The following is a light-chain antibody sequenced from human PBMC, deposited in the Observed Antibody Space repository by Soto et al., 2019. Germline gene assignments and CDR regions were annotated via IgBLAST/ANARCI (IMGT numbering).Light chain of an antibody. CDR3: QQYDTYSRP. J-gene: IGKJ1*01. CDR1: QSCSNW. V-gene: IGKV1-5*03. CDR2: EGS. Sequence: DIQMTQSPSALSAAIGDRVTITCRASQSCSNWLAWYRQKPGEAPKLLIYEGSILERGVPSRFSGSGSGTEFTLLLSCLQPNYFATFYCQQYDTYSRPFGQGTKVEVK.